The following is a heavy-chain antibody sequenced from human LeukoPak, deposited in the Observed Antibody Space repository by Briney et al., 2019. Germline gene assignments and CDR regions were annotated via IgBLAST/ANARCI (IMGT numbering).Heavy chain of an antibody. V-gene: IGHV4-39*07. CDR3: ARSAVYDYGTPLGY. J-gene: IGHJ4*02. CDR1: GGSISSSAYH. D-gene: IGHD4-17*01. CDR2: MYYSGST. Sequence: PSETLSLTCTVSGGSISSSAYHWGWIRQPPGKGLEWIGSMYYSGSTYYNPSLKSRVTISVDTSKNQFSLKLSSVTAADTAVYYCARSAVYDYGTPLGYWGQGTLVTVSS.